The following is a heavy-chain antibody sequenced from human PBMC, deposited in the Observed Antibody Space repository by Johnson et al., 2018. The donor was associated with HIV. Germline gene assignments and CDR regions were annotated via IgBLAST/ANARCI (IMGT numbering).Heavy chain of an antibody. J-gene: IGHJ3*02. CDR1: GFTFSSYW. D-gene: IGHD1-26*01. CDR2: IKQDGSEK. CDR3: ARVGSGSYLLGAFDI. Sequence: VQLVESGGGLVQPGGSLRLSCAASGFTFSSYWMSWVRQAPGKGLEWVANIKQDGSEKYYVDSVKGRFIISRDNAKNSLYLQMNSLRAEDTALYYCARVGSGSYLLGAFDIWGQGTMVSVSS. V-gene: IGHV3-7*03.